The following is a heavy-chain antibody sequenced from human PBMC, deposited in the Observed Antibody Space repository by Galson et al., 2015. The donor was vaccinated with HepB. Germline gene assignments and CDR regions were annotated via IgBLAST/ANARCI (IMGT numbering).Heavy chain of an antibody. CDR2: IYPSNGGT. J-gene: IGHJ5*02. CDR1: GYAFTDYY. CDR3: ARVEDQTGYCTTSNCCEH. V-gene: IGHV1-2*02. D-gene: IGHD2-8*01. Sequence: SVKVSCKASGYAFTDYYIHWVRQAPGQNFEWLGWIYPSNGGTRYAQRFQGKVTMTRDTSISTAYMEVTSDDTAIYYCARVEDQTGYCTTSNCCEHWGQGTLVTVSS.